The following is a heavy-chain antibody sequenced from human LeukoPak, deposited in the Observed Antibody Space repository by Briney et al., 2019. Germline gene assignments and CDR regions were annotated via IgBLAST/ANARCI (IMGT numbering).Heavy chain of an antibody. Sequence: SETLSLTCAVYGGSFSDYYWSWIRQPPGKGLEGIGEINHSGSTNYNPSLKRRVTISVDTSKNQFSLNLSSVTAADTAVYYCARRDDYYDSSGYYYPTYYFDYWGQGTLVTVSS. CDR3: ARRDDYYDSSGYYYPTYYFDY. J-gene: IGHJ4*02. CDR2: INHSGST. CDR1: GGSFSDYY. V-gene: IGHV4-34*01. D-gene: IGHD3-22*01.